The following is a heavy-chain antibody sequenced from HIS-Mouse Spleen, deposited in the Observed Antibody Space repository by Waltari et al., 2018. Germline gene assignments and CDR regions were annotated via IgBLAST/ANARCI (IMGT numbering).Heavy chain of an antibody. CDR1: GFTFSSYP. J-gene: IGHJ4*02. V-gene: IGHV3-30-3*01. D-gene: IGHD5-18*01. CDR2: ISYDGSNK. CDR3: ARGFVDTAMVDY. Sequence: QVQLVESGGGVVQPGRSLRLSCAAAGFTFSSYPMHWVRQAPGKGREWVAVISYDGSNKYYADSVKGRFTISRDNSKNTLYLQMNSLRAEDTAVYYCARGFVDTAMVDYWGQGILVTVSS.